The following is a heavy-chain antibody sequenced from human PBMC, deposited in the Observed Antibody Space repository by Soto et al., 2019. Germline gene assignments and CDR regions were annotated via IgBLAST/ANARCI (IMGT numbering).Heavy chain of an antibody. V-gene: IGHV3-33*01. Sequence: GGSLRLSCAASGFTFSSYGMHWVRQAPGKGLEWVAVIWYDGSNKYYADSVKGRFTISRDNSKNTLYLQMNSLRAEDTAVYYCARDSLEWLTQYYFDYWGQGTLVTVSS. CDR2: IWYDGSNK. J-gene: IGHJ4*02. D-gene: IGHD3-3*01. CDR1: GFTFSSYG. CDR3: ARDSLEWLTQYYFDY.